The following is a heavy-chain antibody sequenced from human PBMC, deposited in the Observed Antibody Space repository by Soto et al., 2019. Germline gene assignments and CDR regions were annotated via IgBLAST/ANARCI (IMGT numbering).Heavy chain of an antibody. V-gene: IGHV1-46*01. D-gene: IGHD6-13*01. J-gene: IGHJ4*02. CDR1: GYTFTSYY. CDR3: ARDHGSWSIDY. CDR2: INPSGGST. Sequence: ASVKVSCKASGYTFTSYYRHGVRQAPGQGLEWMGIINPSGGSTSYAQKFQGRVTMTRDTSTSTVYMELSSLRSEDTAVYYCARDHGSWSIDYWGQGTMITVSS.